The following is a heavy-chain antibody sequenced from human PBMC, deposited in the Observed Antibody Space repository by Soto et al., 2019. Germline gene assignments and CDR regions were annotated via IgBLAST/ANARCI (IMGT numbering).Heavy chain of an antibody. Sequence: HPGGSLRLSCASSGFTLSMSAVNWVRQAPGKGLEWVSYISGSGDRTYYADSVKGRFTISRDRSKNTVSLQMDSLRAEDTAVYYCAKDRGIIVKAGDAFDVWGQGTKVTVSS. CDR1: GFTLSMSA. V-gene: IGHV3-23*01. J-gene: IGHJ3*01. CDR2: ISGSGDRT. D-gene: IGHD3-16*02. CDR3: AKDRGIIVKAGDAFDV.